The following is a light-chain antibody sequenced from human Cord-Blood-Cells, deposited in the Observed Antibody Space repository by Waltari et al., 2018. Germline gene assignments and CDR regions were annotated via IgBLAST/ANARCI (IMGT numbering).Light chain of an antibody. CDR1: QIVSSY. CDR2: DAS. V-gene: IGKV3-11*01. J-gene: IGKJ1*01. Sequence: EIVLTQSPATLPLSPGDRATLSCRASQIVSSYLAWYQQKPGQAPRLRIYDASNRATGIPARFSGSGSGTDFTLTISSLEPEDSAVYYCQQRSNWPWTFGQGTKVEIK. CDR3: QQRSNWPWT.